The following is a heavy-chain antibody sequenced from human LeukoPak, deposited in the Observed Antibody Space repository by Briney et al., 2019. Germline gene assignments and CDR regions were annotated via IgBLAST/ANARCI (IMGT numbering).Heavy chain of an antibody. V-gene: IGHV1-69*06. CDR2: IIPIFDTA. CDR1: GGTFSSYA. J-gene: IGHJ3*02. CDR3: ARVQAAHDTFDI. Sequence: SVKVSCKASGGTFSSYAITWVRQAPGQGLERMGGIIPIFDTANYAQKFQGRVTITADKSTSTAYMELSSLRSEDTAVYYCARVQAAHDTFDIWGQGTMVTVSS.